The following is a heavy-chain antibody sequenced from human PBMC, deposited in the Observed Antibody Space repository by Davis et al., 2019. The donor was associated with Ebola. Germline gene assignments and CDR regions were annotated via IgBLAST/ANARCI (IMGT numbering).Heavy chain of an antibody. J-gene: IGHJ4*02. CDR3: AKDKAECSGGSCYYFDY. D-gene: IGHD2-15*01. V-gene: IGHV3-9*01. CDR1: GFTFDDYA. Sequence: SLKISCAASGFTFDDYAMHWVRQAPGKGLEWVSGISWNSGSIGYADSVKGRFTISRDNATNSLYLQMNSLRAEDTALYYCAKDKAECSGGSCYYFDYWGQGTLVTVSS. CDR2: ISWNSGSI.